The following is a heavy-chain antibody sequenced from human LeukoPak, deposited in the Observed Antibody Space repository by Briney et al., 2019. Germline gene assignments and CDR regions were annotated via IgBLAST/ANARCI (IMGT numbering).Heavy chain of an antibody. J-gene: IGHJ5*02. CDR1: GGSVSGSSIVNYY. V-gene: IGHV4-61*03. CDR3: ARAYYSGYERRFDP. Sequence: SETLSLTCTVSGGSVSGSSIVNYYWSWIRQPPGKGLEWIGYVSYSGETNFNPSLRSRVTMSVDTSKNHISLKLSSVNAADTAVYYCARAYYSGYERRFDPWGQGTLVTVSS. CDR2: VSYSGET. D-gene: IGHD5-12*01.